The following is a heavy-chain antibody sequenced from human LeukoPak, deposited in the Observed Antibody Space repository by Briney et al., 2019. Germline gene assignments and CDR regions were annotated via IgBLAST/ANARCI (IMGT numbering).Heavy chain of an antibody. CDR2: INHSGST. V-gene: IGHV4-34*01. CDR1: GGSFSGYY. CDR3: ARGSALLWYTNFDY. J-gene: IGHJ4*02. D-gene: IGHD3-10*01. Sequence: SETLSLTCAVYGGSFSGYYWSWIRQPPGKGLEWVGEINHSGSTNYSPSLKSRVTISVDTSKNQFSLKLTSVTAADTAVYYCARGSALLWYTNFDYWGQGTLVTVSS.